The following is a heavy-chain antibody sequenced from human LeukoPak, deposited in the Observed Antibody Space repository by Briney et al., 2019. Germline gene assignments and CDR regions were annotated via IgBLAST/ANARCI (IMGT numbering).Heavy chain of an antibody. J-gene: IGHJ6*04. CDR1: GFTVSSNY. Sequence: PGGSLRLSCAASGFTVSSNYMSWVRQAPGKGLEWVSVIYSGGSTYYADSVKGRFTISRDNSKNTLYLQMNSLRAEDTAVYYCARDWGYCSSTSCSSDVWGKGTTVTVSS. CDR2: IYSGGST. CDR3: ARDWGYCSSTSCSSDV. D-gene: IGHD2-2*01. V-gene: IGHV3-66*01.